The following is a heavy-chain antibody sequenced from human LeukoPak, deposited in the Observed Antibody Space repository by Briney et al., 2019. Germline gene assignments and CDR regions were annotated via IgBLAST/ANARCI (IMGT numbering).Heavy chain of an antibody. J-gene: IGHJ4*02. CDR1: GFTFSSYG. CDR2: ISPSGGIT. Sequence: GGSLRLSCAASGFTFSSYGMGWVRQASGKGLEWVSGISPSGGITYYTDSVKGRFTISRDNSKNTVSLQMNSMRAEDTAIYYCAKEGVHSSSSSLYYFDYWGQGTLVTVSS. CDR3: AKEGVHSSSSSLYYFDY. V-gene: IGHV3-23*01. D-gene: IGHD6-6*01.